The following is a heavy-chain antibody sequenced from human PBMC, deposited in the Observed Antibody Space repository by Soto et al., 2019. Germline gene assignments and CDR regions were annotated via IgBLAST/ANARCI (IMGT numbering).Heavy chain of an antibody. CDR3: ASLGAYYDFWSGYVPGMDV. CDR2: IPYDGSNK. V-gene: IGHV3-30*19. D-gene: IGHD3-3*01. Sequence: PGGSLRLSCAASGSIFGGYGMHWVRQAPGKGLEWVAGIPYDGSNKNYADSVKGRFTISRDNSKNTLYLQMNSLRAEDTAVYYCASLGAYYDFWSGYVPGMDVWGQGTTVTVSS. J-gene: IGHJ6*02. CDR1: GSIFGGYG.